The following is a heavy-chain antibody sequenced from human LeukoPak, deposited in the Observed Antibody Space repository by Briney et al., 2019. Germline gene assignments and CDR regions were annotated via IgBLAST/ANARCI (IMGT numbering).Heavy chain of an antibody. V-gene: IGHV3-30-3*02. CDR1: GFTFSSYA. Sequence: GGSLRLSCAASGFTFSSYAMHWVRQAPGKGLEWVAVISYDGSNKYYADSVKGRFTISRDNSKNTLYLQMNSLRAEDTAVYYCAKLGSGWYGGWGQGTLVTVSS. CDR3: AKLGSGWYGG. D-gene: IGHD6-19*01. CDR2: ISYDGSNK. J-gene: IGHJ4*02.